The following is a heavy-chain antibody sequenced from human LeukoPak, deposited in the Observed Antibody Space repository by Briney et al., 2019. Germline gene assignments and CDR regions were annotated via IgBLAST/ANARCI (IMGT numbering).Heavy chain of an antibody. CDR1: GDSVSSNSAA. CDR2: TYYRSKWYN. J-gene: IGHJ6*03. D-gene: IGHD2-15*01. Sequence: QSQTRSLTCAISGDSVSSNSAAWNWIRQSPSRGLEWLGRTYYRSKWYNDYAVSVKSRITIDPDTSKNQFSLQLNSVTPEDTAVYYCARDIVVVVAAEQDYYYYYMDVWGKGTTVTVSS. CDR3: ARDIVVVVAAEQDYYYYYMDV. V-gene: IGHV6-1*01.